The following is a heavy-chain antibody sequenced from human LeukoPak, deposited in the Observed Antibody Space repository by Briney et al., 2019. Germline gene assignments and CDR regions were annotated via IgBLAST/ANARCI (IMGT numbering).Heavy chain of an antibody. D-gene: IGHD4-17*01. J-gene: IGHJ4*02. CDR1: GFTFSSYA. V-gene: IGHV3-30*04. Sequence: GGSLRLSCAASGFTFSSYAMHWVRQAPGKGLEWVAVIWLDGSDKYYADSVRGRLTISRDNSKNTLYLQMNSLRAEDTAVYYCAKAIEGVYGDIPSDYWGQGTLVTVSS. CDR3: AKAIEGVYGDIPSDY. CDR2: IWLDGSDK.